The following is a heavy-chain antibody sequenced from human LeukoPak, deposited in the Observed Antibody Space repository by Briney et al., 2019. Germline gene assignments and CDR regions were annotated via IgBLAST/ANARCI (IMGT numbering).Heavy chain of an antibody. CDR3: ARRRIVATIDY. V-gene: IGHV4-39*01. CDR1: GGSISSSGYY. D-gene: IGHD5-12*01. J-gene: IGHJ4*02. CDR2: ISYTGTT. Sequence: SETLSLTCGVSGGSISSSGYYWAWIRQPPGTGLEWIGSISYTGTTYYNPSLKSRLTIFADRSKNQFSLKLTSVTAADTAVYYCARRRIVATIDYWGQGTLVTVSS.